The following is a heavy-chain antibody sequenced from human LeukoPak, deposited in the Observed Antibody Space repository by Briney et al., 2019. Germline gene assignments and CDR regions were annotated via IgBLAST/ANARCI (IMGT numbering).Heavy chain of an antibody. CDR3: AKQLGYCSDGSCYFPY. V-gene: IGHV3-48*01. J-gene: IGHJ4*02. CDR1: RFTFSNYG. CDR2: INSRSSTI. Sequence: GGSLRLSCAASRFTFSNYGVNWVRQAPGKGLEWVSYINSRSSTIYYADSVQGRFTISRDNSKSTLCLQMDSLRAEDTAVYYCAKQLGYCSDGSCYFPYWGQGTLVTVSS. D-gene: IGHD2-15*01.